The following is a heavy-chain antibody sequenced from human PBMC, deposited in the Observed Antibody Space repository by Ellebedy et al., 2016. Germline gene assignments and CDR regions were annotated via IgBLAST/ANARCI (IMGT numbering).Heavy chain of an antibody. CDR3: TRHSRLFVADDAFDI. V-gene: IGHV3-7*01. D-gene: IGHD6-19*01. CDR1: GFTFSNSW. Sequence: GESLKISXAASGFTFSNSWINWVRQAPGKGLKWVANIKPDGSEKNYLDSVKGRFTISRDNARNSVYLQMDSLRAEDTAVYYCTRHSRLFVADDAFDIWGQGTMVTVSS. CDR2: IKPDGSEK. J-gene: IGHJ3*02.